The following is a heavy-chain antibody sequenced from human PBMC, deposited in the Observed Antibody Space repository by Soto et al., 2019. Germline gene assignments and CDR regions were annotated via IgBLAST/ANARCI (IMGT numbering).Heavy chain of an antibody. V-gene: IGHV6-1*01. D-gene: IGHD3-3*01. CDR2: TYYRPKWYN. Sequence: PSQTLSLTCVISVDSDSGNFAACNWIRQSPSRGLEWLGRTYYRPKWYNDYTVSVKSRITINPDTSKNQFSLQLNSVTPEDAAVYYCARDEIFGVVIRYYHYGMDVWGQGTTVTVSS. CDR1: VDSDSGNFAA. J-gene: IGHJ6*02. CDR3: ARDEIFGVVIRYYHYGMDV.